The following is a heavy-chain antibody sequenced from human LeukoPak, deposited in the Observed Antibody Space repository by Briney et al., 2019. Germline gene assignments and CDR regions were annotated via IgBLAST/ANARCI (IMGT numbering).Heavy chain of an antibody. Sequence: GASVKVSCKASGGTFSSYAISWVRQAPGQGLEWMGIINPSGGSTSYAQKFQGRVTMTRDTSTSTVYMELSSLRSEDTAVYYCARVPMVRGVRRKPFDYWGQGTLVTVSS. CDR3: ARVPMVRGVRRKPFDY. J-gene: IGHJ4*02. D-gene: IGHD3-10*01. CDR1: GGTFSSYA. V-gene: IGHV1-46*01. CDR2: INPSGGST.